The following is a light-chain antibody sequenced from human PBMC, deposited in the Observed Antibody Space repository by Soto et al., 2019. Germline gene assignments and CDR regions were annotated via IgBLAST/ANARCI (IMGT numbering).Light chain of an antibody. Sequence: EIVLTQSPGTLSLSPGERATLSCRASQSITSNYLAWYQQKPGQAPRLLLYDASSRATGIPDRFSGSGSGTDFSLTISRLEPEDFAVYYCQQYGSSVWTFGQGTKVEIK. V-gene: IGKV3-20*01. CDR3: QQYGSSVWT. CDR2: DAS. CDR1: QSITSNY. J-gene: IGKJ1*01.